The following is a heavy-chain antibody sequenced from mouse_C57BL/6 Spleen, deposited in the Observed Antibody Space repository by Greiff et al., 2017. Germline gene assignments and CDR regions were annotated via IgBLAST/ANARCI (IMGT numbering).Heavy chain of an antibody. CDR2: IDPETGGT. CDR3: TMWPFAY. CDR1: GYTFTDYE. V-gene: IGHV1-15*01. Sequence: LVESGAELVRPGASVTLSCKASGYTFTDYEMHWVKQTPVHGLEWIGAIDPETGGTAYNQKFKGKAILTADQSSSKAYMELRSLTSEDSAVYYCTMWPFAYWGQGALVTVSA. J-gene: IGHJ3*01.